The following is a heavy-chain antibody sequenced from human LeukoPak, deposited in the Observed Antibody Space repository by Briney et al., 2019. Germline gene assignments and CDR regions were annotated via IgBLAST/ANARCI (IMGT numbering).Heavy chain of an antibody. J-gene: IGHJ4*02. CDR2: IKSKTDGGTT. Sequence: GGSLRLSCAASGFTFSNAWMSWVRQAPGKGLEWVGRIKSKTDGGTTDYAAPVKGRFTISRDDSKNTLYLQMNSLKTEDTAVYYCTTGPTGGQLVRVDYWGQGTLVTVSS. V-gene: IGHV3-15*01. CDR3: TTGPTGGQLVRVDY. D-gene: IGHD6-6*01. CDR1: GFTFSNAW.